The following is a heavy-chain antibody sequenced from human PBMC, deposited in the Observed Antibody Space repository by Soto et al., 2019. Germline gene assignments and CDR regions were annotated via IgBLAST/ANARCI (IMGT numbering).Heavy chain of an antibody. J-gene: IGHJ4*02. Sequence: QLQLQESGSGLVKPSQTLSLTCAVSGGSISSGGYSWSWIRQPPGKGLEWIGYISHSGSTYYNPSLQSRVTISVDRAKNQFSLKLSSVTAADTAVYFCAAGGGLPRYYWGQGTLVTVSS. V-gene: IGHV4-30-2*01. CDR3: AAGGGLPRYY. D-gene: IGHD5-12*01. CDR2: ISHSGST. CDR1: GGSISSGGYS.